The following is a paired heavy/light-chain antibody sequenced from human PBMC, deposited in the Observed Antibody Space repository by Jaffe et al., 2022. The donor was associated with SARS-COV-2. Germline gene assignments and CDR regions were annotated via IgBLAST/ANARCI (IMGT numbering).Light chain of an antibody. J-gene: IGKJ2*01. Sequence: DIQMTQSPSSLSASVGDRVTITCRASQGISNFLAWYQQKPGKVPNLLIYAASTLQSGVPSRFSGSGSGTDFTLTISSLQPEDVATYYCQKHGGAPHTFGQGTKLEI. CDR1: QGISNF. CDR3: QKHGGAPHT. V-gene: IGKV1-27*01. CDR2: AAS.
Heavy chain of an antibody. J-gene: IGHJ5*02. D-gene: IGHD3-10*01. CDR1: GFTFGDYA. V-gene: IGHV3-49*03. CDR2: ILSRAYGGTT. Sequence: EVQVVESGGGLVQPGRSLRLSCTASGFTFGDYAVGWFRQAPGKGLEWLGFILSRAYGGTTEYAASLKGRITISRDDSKSVAYLQINSLKTEDTAVYHCAAPYNYASGTTAWGQGTLVTVSS. CDR3: AAPYNYASGTTA.